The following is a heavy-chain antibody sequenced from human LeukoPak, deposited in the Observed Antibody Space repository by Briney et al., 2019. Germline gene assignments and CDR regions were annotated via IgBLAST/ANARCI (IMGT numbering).Heavy chain of an antibody. D-gene: IGHD4-23*01. CDR3: ARDRAVGASDSYDL. Sequence: PGGSLRLSCIGSGFTFSDRYMAWIRQRPGKGLEWLSYISTSDRRAYLTDSVKGRFTVSRDDARKSPFLQMNSLIPDDAAVYYCARDRAVGASDSYDLWGPGTMVIVSS. CDR1: GFTFSDRY. CDR2: ISTSDRRA. V-gene: IGHV3-11*04. J-gene: IGHJ3*01.